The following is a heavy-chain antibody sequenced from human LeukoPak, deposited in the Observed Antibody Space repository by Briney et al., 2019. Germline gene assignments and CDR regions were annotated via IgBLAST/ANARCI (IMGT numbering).Heavy chain of an antibody. D-gene: IGHD4-17*01. V-gene: IGHV4-59*01. Sequence: SETLSLTCIVSGGSINNYYWSWIRQPPGKGLEWIGYIYYSGSTTYNPSLKSRLTISVDTSKNQFSLKLTSVTAADTAIYYCARRTVVLDYWGQGTLVTVSP. J-gene: IGHJ4*02. CDR1: GGSINNYY. CDR3: ARRTVVLDY. CDR2: IYYSGST.